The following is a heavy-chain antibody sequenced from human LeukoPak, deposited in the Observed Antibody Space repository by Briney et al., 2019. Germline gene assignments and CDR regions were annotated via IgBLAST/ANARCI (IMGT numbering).Heavy chain of an antibody. Sequence: GGSLRLSCAASGFTFSNYDMNWARQAPGKGLEWVSGINWSGGSTGYADSVKGRFTISRDNAKNSLYLQMNSLRAEDTALYYCAREGYCSGGSCYGFDYWGQGTLVTVSS. CDR2: INWSGGST. J-gene: IGHJ4*02. CDR3: AREGYCSGGSCYGFDY. D-gene: IGHD2-15*01. V-gene: IGHV3-20*04. CDR1: GFTFSNYD.